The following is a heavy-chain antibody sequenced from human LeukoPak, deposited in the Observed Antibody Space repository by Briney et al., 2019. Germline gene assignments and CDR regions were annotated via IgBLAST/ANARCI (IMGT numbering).Heavy chain of an antibody. CDR1: GGSFSGYY. CDR2: INHSGST. D-gene: IGHD3-22*01. V-gene: IGHV4-34*01. CDR3: ARAWMYYYDSSGYYYSYYFDY. J-gene: IGHJ4*02. Sequence: SETLSLTCAVYGGSFSGYYWSWIRQPPGKGLEWIGEINHSGSTNYNPSLKSRVTISVDTSKNQFSLKLSSVTAADTAVYYCARAWMYYYDSSGYYYSYYFDYWSQGTLVTVSS.